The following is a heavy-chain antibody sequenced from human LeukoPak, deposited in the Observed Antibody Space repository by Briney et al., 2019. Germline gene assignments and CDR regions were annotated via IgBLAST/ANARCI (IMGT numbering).Heavy chain of an antibody. CDR3: ARHDAGIAARPFDN. J-gene: IGHJ4*02. Sequence: SETLFLTCTVSGGSISTYYWSWIRRPPGRGREWIAYIHASGPTNYNPSLKSRITISVDTSKNQFSLKLSSVTAADTAVYYCARHDAGIAARPFDNWGQGTLVTVSS. D-gene: IGHD6-6*01. CDR2: IHASGPT. CDR1: GGSISTYY. V-gene: IGHV4-4*09.